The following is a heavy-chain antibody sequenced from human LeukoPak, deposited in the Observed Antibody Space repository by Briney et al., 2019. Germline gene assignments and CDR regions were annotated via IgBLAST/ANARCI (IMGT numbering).Heavy chain of an antibody. CDR2: ISSSGGTI. V-gene: IGHV3-48*03. CDR3: ANGYYDLRDY. CDR1: AFTFSSSS. D-gene: IGHD3-22*01. J-gene: IGHJ4*02. Sequence: PGGSLRLSCAASAFTFSSSSMNWVRQAPGKGLEWVSSISSSGGTIYYADSVKGRFTISRDNSKNTLHLQMNSLRAEDTAVYYCANGYYDLRDYWGQGALVTVSS.